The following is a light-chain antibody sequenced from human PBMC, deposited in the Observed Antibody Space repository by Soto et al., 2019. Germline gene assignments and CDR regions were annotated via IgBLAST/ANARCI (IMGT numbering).Light chain of an antibody. V-gene: IGLV8-61*01. Sequence: QTVVTQEPSFSVSPGGTVTLTCGLSSGSVSTNYYPSWYQQTPGQAPRTLIYSTNTRSSGVPDRFSGSILGNKAALTSTGAQADDESDYYCVLYMGSGIWVFGGGTKVTVL. CDR3: VLYMGSGIWV. CDR1: SGSVSTNYY. J-gene: IGLJ3*02. CDR2: STN.